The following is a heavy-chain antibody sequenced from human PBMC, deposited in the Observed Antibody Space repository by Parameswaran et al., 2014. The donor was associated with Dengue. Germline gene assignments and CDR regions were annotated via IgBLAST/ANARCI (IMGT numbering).Heavy chain of an antibody. V-gene: IGHV1-69*01. Sequence: WVRQAPGQGLEWMGGIIPLFGITNYAQKFQGRVTITADESTSTAYMEVTSLRSDDTAVYYCARDAALRYWFDPWGQGTLVTVSS. D-gene: IGHD2-15*01. CDR3: ARDAALRYWFDP. J-gene: IGHJ5*02. CDR2: IIPLFGIT.